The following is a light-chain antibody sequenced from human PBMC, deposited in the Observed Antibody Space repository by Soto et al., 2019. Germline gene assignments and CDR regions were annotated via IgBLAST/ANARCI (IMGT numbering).Light chain of an antibody. J-gene: IGLJ1*01. V-gene: IGLV1-47*01. CDR1: SSNIGDNY. CDR3: AAWDDSLSGYV. Sequence: QSVLTQPTSASGTPGQKVTISCSGSSSNIGDNYVYWHQQLPGTAPKLLIYRNNQRPSGVPDRFSGSKSGTSASRAISGLRSEDEADYYCAAWDDSLSGYVFGPGTKLTVL. CDR2: RNN.